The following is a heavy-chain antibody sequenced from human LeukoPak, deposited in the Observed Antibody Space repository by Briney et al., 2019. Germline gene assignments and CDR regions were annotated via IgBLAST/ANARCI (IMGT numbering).Heavy chain of an antibody. J-gene: IGHJ4*02. V-gene: IGHV3-49*03. D-gene: IGHD5-18*01. CDR2: IRSKAYGGTT. CDR1: GFTFGDYA. CDR3: TGYSYGSLFDY. Sequence: HPGGSLRLSYTASGFTFGDYAMSWFRQAPGKGLEWVGFIRSKAYGGTTEYAASVKGRFTISRDDSKSIAYLQMNSLKTEDTAVYYCTGYSYGSLFDYWGQGTLVTVSS.